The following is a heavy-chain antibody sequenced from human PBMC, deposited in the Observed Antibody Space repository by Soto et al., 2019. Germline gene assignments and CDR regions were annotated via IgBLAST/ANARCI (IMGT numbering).Heavy chain of an antibody. Sequence: QITLKESGPTLVKPTQTLTLTCTFSGFSLSTSGVGVGWIRQPPGKALEWLALIYWDDDKRYSPSLKSRLTITKDIPKNQVVLTMTSMDPVDTATYYCAHSFGGTDYGDYNGFIGPFDYWGQGTLVTVSS. CDR1: GFSLSTSGVG. J-gene: IGHJ4*02. D-gene: IGHD4-17*01. V-gene: IGHV2-5*02. CDR3: AHSFGGTDYGDYNGFIGPFDY. CDR2: IYWDDDK.